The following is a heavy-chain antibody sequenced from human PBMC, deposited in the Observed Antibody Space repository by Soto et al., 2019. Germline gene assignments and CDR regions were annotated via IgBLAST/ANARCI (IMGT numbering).Heavy chain of an antibody. CDR1: GDSIGSGGHY. J-gene: IGHJ4*02. V-gene: IGHV4-31*03. Sequence: QVQLQESGPGLVKPSQTLSLTCTVSGDSIGSGGHYWSWIRQAPGKGLEWIGHVYYSGTTYHNPSLKRRVTMSVDRSKNQFSLNLSSVTAADTAVYFCARVDCTGGTCYSLDNWGQGTLVTVSS. CDR2: VYYSGTT. D-gene: IGHD2-15*01. CDR3: ARVDCTGGTCYSLDN.